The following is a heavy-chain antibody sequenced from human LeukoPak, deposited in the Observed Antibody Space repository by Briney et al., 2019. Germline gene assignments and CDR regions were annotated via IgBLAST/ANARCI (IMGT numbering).Heavy chain of an antibody. CDR1: GGSFSGYY. Sequence: ETLSLTCXVYGGSFSGYYWSWIRQPPGKGLEWIGEINHSGSTNYNPSLKSRVTISVDTSKNQFSLKLSSVTAADTAVYYCARGYGSYYYWGQGTLVTVSS. D-gene: IGHD1-26*01. V-gene: IGHV4-34*01. CDR3: ARGYGSYYY. J-gene: IGHJ4*02. CDR2: INHSGST.